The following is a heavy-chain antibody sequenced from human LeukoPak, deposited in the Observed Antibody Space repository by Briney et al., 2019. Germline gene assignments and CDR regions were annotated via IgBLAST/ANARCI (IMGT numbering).Heavy chain of an antibody. CDR3: AKVKARGVIITIFDY. CDR1: GFTFSSYA. V-gene: IGHV3-23*01. D-gene: IGHD3-10*01. Sequence: GGSLRLSCAASGFTFSSYAMSWVRQAPGKGLEWVSAISGSGGSTYYADSVKGRFTISRDNSKNTLYLQMNSLRAEDTAVYYCAKVKARGVIITIFDYWGQGTLVTVSS. CDR2: ISGSGGST. J-gene: IGHJ4*02.